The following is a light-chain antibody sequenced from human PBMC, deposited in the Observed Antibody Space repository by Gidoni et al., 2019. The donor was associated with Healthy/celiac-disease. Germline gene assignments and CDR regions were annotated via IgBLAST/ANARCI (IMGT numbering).Light chain of an antibody. Sequence: QSALTQPPSASGAPGQSVTISCTGTSSDVGGYNYVSCYQQPPGTAPKLMIYEVSKRPSGVPDRFSGSKSGNTASLTVSGLQAEDEADYYCSSYAGSNNYVFGTGTKVTVL. CDR1: SSDVGGYNY. CDR3: SSYAGSNNYV. CDR2: EVS. V-gene: IGLV2-8*01. J-gene: IGLJ1*01.